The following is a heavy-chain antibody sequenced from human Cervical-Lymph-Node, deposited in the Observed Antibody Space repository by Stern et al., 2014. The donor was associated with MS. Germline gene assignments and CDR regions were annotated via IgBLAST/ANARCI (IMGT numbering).Heavy chain of an antibody. Sequence: FQIVKSGGGVVRPGGSLRLSCAATGFYFDDYAMTWVRTAPGTGLEWVSGIKWNGVSAGQSDSVTVRFTTSRDNAKNSRYLQRDSLIAEDTAVYHCARVMKSDYGASYFDFWGQVTLVTVSS. D-gene: IGHD4-17*01. CDR2: IKWNGVSA. CDR1: GFYFDDYA. J-gene: IGHJ4*02. CDR3: ARVMKSDYGASYFDF. V-gene: IGHV3-20*01.